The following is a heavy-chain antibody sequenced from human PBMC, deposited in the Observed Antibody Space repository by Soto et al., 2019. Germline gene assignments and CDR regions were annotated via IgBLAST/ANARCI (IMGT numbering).Heavy chain of an antibody. V-gene: IGHV4-39*01. CDR2: IYYSGST. CDR1: GGSISSSSYY. CDR3: ERHGGGVYSGSYYSGMDV. Sequence: QLQLQESGPGLVKPSETLSLTCTVSGGSISSSSYYWGWIRQPPGKGLERIGSIYYSGSTYYHPSLKSRDTISVDTSKKQFPLKLSSVTAADRAVYYCERHGGGVYSGSYYSGMDVWGQGTTVTVSS. J-gene: IGHJ6*02. D-gene: IGHD1-26*01.